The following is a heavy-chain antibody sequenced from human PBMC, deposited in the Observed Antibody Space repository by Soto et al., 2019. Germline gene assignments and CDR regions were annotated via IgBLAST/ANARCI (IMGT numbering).Heavy chain of an antibody. CDR3: ARTESGTFDP. J-gene: IGHJ5*02. D-gene: IGHD1-7*01. Sequence: QLQLQESGSGLVKPSQTLSPTSAVPGGSISSGGYSWSWIRQPPGKGLEWIGYIYHSGSTYYNPSLKSRVTISVDRSKNQFSLKLSSVTAADTAVYYCARTESGTFDPWGQGTLVTVSS. CDR2: IYHSGST. CDR1: GGSISSGGYS. V-gene: IGHV4-30-2*01.